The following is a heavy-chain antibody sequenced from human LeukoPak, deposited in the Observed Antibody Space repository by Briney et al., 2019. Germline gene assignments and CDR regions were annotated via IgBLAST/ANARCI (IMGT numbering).Heavy chain of an antibody. J-gene: IGHJ1*01. CDR3: ARDLPHSSGWSWPGGFQR. CDR1: GFTFSSYW. CDR2: IKQDGSEK. D-gene: IGHD6-19*01. V-gene: IGHV3-7*03. Sequence: LSGGSLRLSRAASGFTFSSYWMSWVRQAPGKGLEWVANIKQDGSEKYYVDSVKGRFTISRDNAKNSLYLQMNSLRAEDTAVYYCARDLPHSSGWSWPGGFQRWGQGTLVTVSS.